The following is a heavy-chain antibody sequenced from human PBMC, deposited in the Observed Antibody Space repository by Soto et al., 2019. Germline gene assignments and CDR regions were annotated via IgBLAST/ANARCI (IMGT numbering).Heavy chain of an antibody. Sequence: GTLRLPCSVSGGTLSSYAISTVCHDPAQRLERASASSGRGGSSYYADSGTGRLTSSRDNSKNTLYLQMNSHRAADTAAYYSATVFRFRLGGLTSRGPFYFDYCGQGTRVAVSS. CDR3: ATVFRFRLGGLTSRGPFYFDY. CDR2: SSGRGGSS. CDR1: GGTLSSYA. J-gene: IGHJ4*02. D-gene: IGHD3-16*02. V-gene: IGHV3-23*01.